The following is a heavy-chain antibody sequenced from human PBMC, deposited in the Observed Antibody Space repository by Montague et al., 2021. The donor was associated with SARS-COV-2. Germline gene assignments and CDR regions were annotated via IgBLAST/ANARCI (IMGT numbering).Heavy chain of an antibody. CDR2: IYYSGIT. CDR3: ARWGLRVATTETYYYFGMDV. D-gene: IGHD5-12*01. CDR1: GGSVRSSNFY. Sequence: SETLSLTCTVSGGSVRSSNFYWGWIRQPPGKGLEWIGSIYYSGITYDSLSLKSRVTISVDTSKNQFSLKLNSVTAADTAVYYCARWGLRVATTETYYYFGMDVWGQGTTVTVSS. V-gene: IGHV4-39*01. J-gene: IGHJ6*02.